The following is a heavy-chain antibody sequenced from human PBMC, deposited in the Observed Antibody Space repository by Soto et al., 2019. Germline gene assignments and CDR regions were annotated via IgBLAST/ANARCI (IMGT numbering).Heavy chain of an antibody. CDR3: ARDSGAKLSSS. CDR1: VGTFSSYR. Sequence: XSVKVSCKASVGTFSSYRFNWVRQARGQGLEWLGGIVPIYRTADYAQKFQGRVTITADESTRTVYVELSSLKSQDTALYYCARDSGAKLSSSWGQGTLVTGSS. J-gene: IGHJ4*02. CDR2: IVPIYRTA. D-gene: IGHD6-13*01. V-gene: IGHV1-69*13.